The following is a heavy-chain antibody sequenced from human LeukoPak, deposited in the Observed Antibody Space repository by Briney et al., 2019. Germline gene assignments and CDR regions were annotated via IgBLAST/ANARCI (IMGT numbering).Heavy chain of an antibody. D-gene: IGHD3-3*01. CDR3: ARDGAITTFGVVSRPPQYYYYMDV. V-gene: IGHV1-18*01. J-gene: IGHJ6*03. CDR2: ISAYNGNT. Sequence: GASVKVSCKASGYTFTSYGISWVRQAPGQGLEWMGWISAYNGNTNYAQKLQGRVTMTTDTSTSTAYMELRSLRSDDTAVYYCARDGAITTFGVVSRPPQYYYYMDVWGKGTTVTVSS. CDR1: GYTFTSYG.